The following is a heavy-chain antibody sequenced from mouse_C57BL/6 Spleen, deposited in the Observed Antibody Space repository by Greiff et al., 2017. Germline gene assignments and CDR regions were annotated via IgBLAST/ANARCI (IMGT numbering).Heavy chain of an antibody. CDR2: ISDGGSYT. J-gene: IGHJ4*01. CDR3: ARDGNYYYAMDY. CDR1: GFTFSSYA. D-gene: IGHD2-1*01. Sequence: EVKLVESGGGLVKPGGSLKLSCAASGFTFSSYAMSWVRQTPEKRLEWVATISDGGSYTYSPDNVKGRFTISRDNAKNNLYLQMSHLKSEDTAMYYCARDGNYYYAMDYWGQGTSVTVSS. V-gene: IGHV5-4*01.